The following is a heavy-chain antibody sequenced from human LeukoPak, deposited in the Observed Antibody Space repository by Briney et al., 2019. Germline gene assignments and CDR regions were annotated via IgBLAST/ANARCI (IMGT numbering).Heavy chain of an antibody. D-gene: IGHD3-3*01. Sequence: ASVKVSCKASGYTFTGYYMHWVRQAPGQGLEWMGWINPNSGGTNYAQKFQGRVTMTRDTSISTAYMELSRLRSDDTAVYYCARTNDYDFWSGYPSFDYWGQGTLVTVSS. CDR1: GYTFTGYY. CDR2: INPNSGGT. CDR3: ARTNDYDFWSGYPSFDY. J-gene: IGHJ4*02. V-gene: IGHV1-2*02.